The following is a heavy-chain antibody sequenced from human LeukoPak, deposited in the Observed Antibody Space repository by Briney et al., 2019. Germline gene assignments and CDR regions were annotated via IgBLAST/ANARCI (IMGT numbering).Heavy chain of an antibody. Sequence: TGGSLRLSCAASGFTFSNAWMSWVRQAPGKGLEWVGRIKSKTDGGTTDYAAPVKGRFTISRDDSKNTLYLQMNSLKTEDTAVYYCTTEDIVVVVAATGPPSPTVGMDVWGKGTTVTVSS. J-gene: IGHJ6*04. CDR3: TTEDIVVVVAATGPPSPTVGMDV. CDR2: IKSKTDGGTT. D-gene: IGHD2-15*01. V-gene: IGHV3-15*01. CDR1: GFTFSNAW.